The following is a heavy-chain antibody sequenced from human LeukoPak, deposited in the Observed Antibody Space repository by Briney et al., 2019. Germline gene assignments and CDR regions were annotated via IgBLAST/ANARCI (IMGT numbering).Heavy chain of an antibody. Sequence: SETLSLTCTVSGGPISSGDYYWSWIRQPPGKGLEWIGYIYYSGSTYYNPSLKSRVTISVDTSKNQFSLKLSSVTAADTAVYYCARGYYDILTGYYNGPGYWGQGTLVTVSS. CDR1: GGPISSGDYY. V-gene: IGHV4-30-4*01. CDR2: IYYSGST. D-gene: IGHD3-9*01. CDR3: ARGYYDILTGYYNGPGY. J-gene: IGHJ4*02.